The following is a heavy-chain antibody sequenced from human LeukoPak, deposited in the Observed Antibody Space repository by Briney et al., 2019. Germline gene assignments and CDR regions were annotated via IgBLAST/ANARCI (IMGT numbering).Heavy chain of an antibody. J-gene: IGHJ5*02. CDR1: GGSISSGGYY. D-gene: IGHD1-26*01. CDR2: IYHSGST. V-gene: IGHV4-30-2*02. Sequence: SQTLSLTCTVSGGSISSGGYYWSWIRQPPGRGLEWIGYIYHSGSTYYNPSLKSRVTISVDRSKNQFSLKLSSVTAADTAVYYCASGGVEWELTWGQGTLVTVSS. CDR3: ASGGVEWELT.